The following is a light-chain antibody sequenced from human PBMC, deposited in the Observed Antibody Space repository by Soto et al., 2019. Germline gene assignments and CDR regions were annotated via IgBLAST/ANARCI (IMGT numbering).Light chain of an antibody. Sequence: QSLLTQPPSVSGAPGQRVTISCTGSRSNIGSDYDVHWYQQLQGTAPKLLIYANSNRPSGVPDRFSGSKSGTSASLAITGLQAEDEADYYCHSYDSSMSGVYVVGNGTKVTVL. J-gene: IGLJ1*01. CDR3: HSYDSSMSGVYV. V-gene: IGLV1-40*01. CDR1: RSNIGSDYD. CDR2: ANS.